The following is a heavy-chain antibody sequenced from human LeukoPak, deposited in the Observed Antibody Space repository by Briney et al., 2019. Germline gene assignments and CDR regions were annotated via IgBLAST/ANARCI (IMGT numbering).Heavy chain of an antibody. V-gene: IGHV1-69*04. CDR1: GGTFSSYA. D-gene: IGHD6-19*01. Sequence: SVTVSCKASGGTFSSYAISWVRQAPGQGLEWMGRIIPILGIANYAQKFQGRVTITADKSTSTAYMELSSLRSEDAAVYYCARGVAGLTDYWGQGTLVTVSS. CDR3: ARGVAGLTDY. J-gene: IGHJ4*02. CDR2: IIPILGIA.